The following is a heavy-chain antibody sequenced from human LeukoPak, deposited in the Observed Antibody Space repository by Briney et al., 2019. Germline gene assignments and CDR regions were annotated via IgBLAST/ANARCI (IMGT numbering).Heavy chain of an antibody. Sequence: SETLSLTCTASGGSISSSSYYWGWIRQPPGKGLEWIGSIYYSGSTYYNPSLKSRVTISVDTSKNQFSLKLSSVTAADTAVYYCASGYCSGGSCPFDYWGQGTLVTVSS. CDR3: ASGYCSGGSCPFDY. V-gene: IGHV4-39*07. D-gene: IGHD2-15*01. CDR2: IYYSGST. CDR1: GGSISSSSYY. J-gene: IGHJ4*02.